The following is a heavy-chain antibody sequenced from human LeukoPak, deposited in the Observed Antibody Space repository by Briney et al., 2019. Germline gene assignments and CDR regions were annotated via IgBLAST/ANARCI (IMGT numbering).Heavy chain of an antibody. CDR2: IYPDDSDT. CDR3: VRLGSIAATHYFDY. V-gene: IGHV5-51*01. J-gene: IGHJ4*02. D-gene: IGHD6-6*01. Sequence: GESLKISCKGSGYSFTSYWIGWVRQMPGKGLEWMGIIYPDDSDTRYTPSFQGQVTISADKSISTAYLQWSSLKASDTAMYYCVRLGSIAATHYFDYWGQGTLVTVSS. CDR1: GYSFTSYW.